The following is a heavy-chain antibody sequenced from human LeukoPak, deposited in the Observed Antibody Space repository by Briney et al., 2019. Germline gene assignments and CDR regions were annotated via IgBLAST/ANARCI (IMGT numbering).Heavy chain of an antibody. CDR3: GRDLNYDFWCGVFHRGYYYYYYMDV. Sequence: GGPLRLPCAPSGFTFCSYAMHWLPHAPGKGLECVAVISYDGSNKYYADSVKGRFTISRDNSKNTLYLQMNTLSAEDTAVFYCGRDLNYDFWCGVFHRGYYYYYYMDVWGKGTMVTVSS. D-gene: IGHD3-3*01. V-gene: IGHV3-30*04. J-gene: IGHJ6*03. CDR1: GFTFCSYA. CDR2: ISYDGSNK.